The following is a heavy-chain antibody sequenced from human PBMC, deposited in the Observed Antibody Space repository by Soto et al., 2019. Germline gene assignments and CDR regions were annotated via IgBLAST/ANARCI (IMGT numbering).Heavy chain of an antibody. J-gene: IGHJ4*02. CDR1: GSAIRVDHYH. CDR3: ATSPTTVWLRVGYYFDY. Sequence: PSETLSLTCTVSGSAIRVDHYHWKWIRQPPGKGLEWIGYVHYSGSVLYNPSLQSRVSISVDTSKNQFSLKLTSATAADTAVYYCATSPTTVWLRVGYYFDYWGRGTPVTVSS. CDR2: VHYSGSV. D-gene: IGHD4-17*01. V-gene: IGHV4-30-4*01.